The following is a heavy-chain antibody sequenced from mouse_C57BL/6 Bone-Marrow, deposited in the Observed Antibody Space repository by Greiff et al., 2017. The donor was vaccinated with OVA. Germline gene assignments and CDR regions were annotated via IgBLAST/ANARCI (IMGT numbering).Heavy chain of an antibody. V-gene: IGHV5-4*03. CDR2: ISDGGSYT. Sequence: EVMLVESGGGLVKPGGSLKLSCAASGFTFSSYAMSWVRQTPEKRLEWVATISDGGSYTYYPDHVTGRFTISRDNTNNNLYLQMSHLKFEDTAMYYGARAYLLLGIAWFAYWGQGTLVTVSA. J-gene: IGHJ3*01. CDR1: GFTFSSYA. D-gene: IGHD1-1*01. CDR3: ARAYLLLGIAWFAY.